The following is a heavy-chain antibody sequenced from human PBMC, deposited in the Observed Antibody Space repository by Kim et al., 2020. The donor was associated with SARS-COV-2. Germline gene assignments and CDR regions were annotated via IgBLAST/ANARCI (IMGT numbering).Heavy chain of an antibody. V-gene: IGHV1-69*01. Sequence: TAHYAQKFQGRVTITADESTSTAYMELSSLRSEDTAVYYCARDREYYFDYWGQGTLVTVSS. CDR3: ARDREYYFDY. D-gene: IGHD3-10*01. CDR2: TA. J-gene: IGHJ4*02.